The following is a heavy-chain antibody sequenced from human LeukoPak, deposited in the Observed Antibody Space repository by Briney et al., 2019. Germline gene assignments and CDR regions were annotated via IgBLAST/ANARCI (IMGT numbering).Heavy chain of an antibody. CDR1: GGSISSHY. J-gene: IGHJ6*03. Sequence: SETLSLTCTVSGGSISSHYWSWIRQPPGKGLEWIGYIYYSGSTNYNPSLKSRVTMSVDTSKNQFSLKLSSVTAADTAVYYCATVVYDGFYYMDVWGKGTTVTVSS. V-gene: IGHV4-59*11. CDR3: ATVVYDGFYYMDV. D-gene: IGHD3-22*01. CDR2: IYYSGST.